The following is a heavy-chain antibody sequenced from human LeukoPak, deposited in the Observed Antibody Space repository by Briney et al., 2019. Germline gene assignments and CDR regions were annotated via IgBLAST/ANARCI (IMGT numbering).Heavy chain of an antibody. V-gene: IGHV4-59*01. Sequence: SETLSLTCTVSGGSISSYYWSWIRQPPGKGLEWIGYIYYSGSTNYNPSLKSRVTISVDTSKNLFSLKLSSVTAADTAVYYCARASRDGYSYGLVDYWGQGTLVTVSS. D-gene: IGHD5-18*01. CDR2: IYYSGST. J-gene: IGHJ4*02. CDR3: ARASRDGYSYGLVDY. CDR1: GGSISSYY.